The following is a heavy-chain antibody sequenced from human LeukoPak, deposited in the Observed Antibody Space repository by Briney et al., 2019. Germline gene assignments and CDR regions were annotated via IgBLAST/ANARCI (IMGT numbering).Heavy chain of an antibody. V-gene: IGHV3-33*01. CDR2: IWYDGSNK. Sequence: GGSLRLSCAASGFTFSSYGMHWVRQAPGKGLEWVAVIWYDGSNKYYADSVKGRFTISRGNAKNSLYLQMNSLRDEDTAVYYCARDYAYAFDIWGQGTMVTVSS. CDR3: ARDYAYAFDI. J-gene: IGHJ3*02. D-gene: IGHD4-17*01. CDR1: GFTFSSYG.